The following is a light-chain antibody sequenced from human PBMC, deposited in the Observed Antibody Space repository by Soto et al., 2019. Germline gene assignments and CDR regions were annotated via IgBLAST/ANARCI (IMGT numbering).Light chain of an antibody. CDR2: AAS. Sequence: DIQMTQSPSSLSASVGDRVTITCRASQSISSYLNWYQQKPGKAPKLLIYAASSLQSGVPSRFSGSGSGTDFTLTISSLQPEDFGTYYCQQSYNTPWTFGQGTKVEIK. J-gene: IGKJ1*01. CDR3: QQSYNTPWT. CDR1: QSISSY. V-gene: IGKV1-39*01.